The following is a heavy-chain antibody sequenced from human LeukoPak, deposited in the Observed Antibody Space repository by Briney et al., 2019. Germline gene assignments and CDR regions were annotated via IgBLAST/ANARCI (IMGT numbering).Heavy chain of an antibody. Sequence: GGSLRLSCAASGFTFSSHAMSWVRQAPGKGLEWVSAISGSGGSTYYADSVKGRFTISRDNSKNTLYLQMNSLRAEDTAVYYCAGSSSGFGYFDYWGQGTLVTVSS. CDR3: AGSSSGFGYFDY. V-gene: IGHV3-23*01. CDR2: ISGSGGST. J-gene: IGHJ4*02. CDR1: GFTFSSHA. D-gene: IGHD6-6*01.